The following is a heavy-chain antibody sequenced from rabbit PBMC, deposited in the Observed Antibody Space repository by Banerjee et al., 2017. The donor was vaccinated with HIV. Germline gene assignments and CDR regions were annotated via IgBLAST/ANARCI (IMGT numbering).Heavy chain of an antibody. CDR1: GFSFSSTYY. V-gene: IGHV1S40*01. J-gene: IGHJ4*01. CDR2: ISAGSSGTT. D-gene: IGHD4-1*01. Sequence: TCTASGFSFSSTYYMCWVRQAPGKGLEWIGCISAGSSGTTYYASWAKGRFTISKTSSTTVTLQMTSLTVADTATYFCARDLAGVIGWNFNLWGQGTLVTVS. CDR3: ARDLAGVIGWNFNL.